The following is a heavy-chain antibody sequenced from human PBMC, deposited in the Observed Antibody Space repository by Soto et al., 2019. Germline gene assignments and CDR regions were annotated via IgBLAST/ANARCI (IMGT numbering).Heavy chain of an antibody. J-gene: IGHJ5*02. Sequence: QITLKESGPTLLKPTQTLTLTCTFSVFSLTTRGVGVGWIRQPPGKAMECLVLIYWDDDKRYSPSLQSRLSITKDPSKNQLVLTMTNVDPVDTATSYCGHMPNYYQYDWFDPWGQGTLVSVSS. D-gene: IGHD3-16*01. CDR3: GHMPNYYQYDWFDP. V-gene: IGHV2-5*02. CDR1: VFSLTTRGVG. CDR2: IYWDDDK.